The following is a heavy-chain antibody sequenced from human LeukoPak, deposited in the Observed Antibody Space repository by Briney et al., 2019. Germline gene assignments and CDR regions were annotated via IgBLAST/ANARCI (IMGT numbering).Heavy chain of an antibody. J-gene: IGHJ4*02. V-gene: IGHV3-30*02. CDR3: ARTQSYFDSFGYYHFDQ. CDR2: IRYDGSKK. CDR1: GFTFSSYG. D-gene: IGHD3-22*01. Sequence: GGSLRLSCAASGFTFSSYGMHWVRQAPGKGLEWVAFIRYDGSKKYYADSVKARFSISRDNSKNTLYLQMNSLRAEDTAVFYCARTQSYFDSFGYYHFDQWGQGTLVTVSS.